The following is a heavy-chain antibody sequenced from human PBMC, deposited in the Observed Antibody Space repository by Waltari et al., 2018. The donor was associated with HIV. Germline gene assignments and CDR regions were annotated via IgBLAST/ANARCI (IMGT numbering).Heavy chain of an antibody. V-gene: IGHV4-39*01. CDR2: IYYSGTA. CDR1: GASISSSSYY. D-gene: IGHD3-16*01. CDR3: ARLRFHSLYYFDS. Sequence: QLHLQESSPGLVKPSETLSLTCSVSGASISSSSYYWAWIRQPPGKGLEWIGAIYYSGTAYYNPSVKSRVSASLDASKNELSLKLTSVTATDTALYYCARLRFHSLYYFDSWGPGILVTVSS. J-gene: IGHJ4*02.